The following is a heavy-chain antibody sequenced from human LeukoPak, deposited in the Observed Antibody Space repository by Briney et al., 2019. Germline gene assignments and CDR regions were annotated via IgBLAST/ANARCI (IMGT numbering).Heavy chain of an antibody. V-gene: IGHV3-30*02. D-gene: IGHD3-10*02. J-gene: IGHJ4*02. CDR2: IRYDGSNK. CDR3: AKGGSTMLDY. CDR1: GFTFSSYC. Sequence: GSLRLSCAASGFTFSSYCMHWVRQAPGKGLEGVAFIRYDGSNKYYADSVKGRFTSSSNNSKDTLHLQMNRLRAEDMSVYYCAKGGSTMLDYWGQGTLVTVPS.